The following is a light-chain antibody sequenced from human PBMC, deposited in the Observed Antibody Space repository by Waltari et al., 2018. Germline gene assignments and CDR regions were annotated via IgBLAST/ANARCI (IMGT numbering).Light chain of an antibody. CDR2: LTH. CDR3: ATRDEGPTVV. J-gene: IGLJ2*01. Sequence: QSVLTQPPSASGTPGPSVTISCSGSISNIGTHYVYWYQQLPGTAPKLLIYLTHQRPSGVPDRFSASKAGTSASLAISGLRFEDEADYYCATRDEGPTVVFGGGTKLTVL. CDR1: ISNIGTHY. V-gene: IGLV1-47*01.